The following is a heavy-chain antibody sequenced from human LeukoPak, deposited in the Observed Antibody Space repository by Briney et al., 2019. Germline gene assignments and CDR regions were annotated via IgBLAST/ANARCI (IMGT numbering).Heavy chain of an antibody. Sequence: SETLSLTCAVYGGSFSGYYWSWIRQPPGKGLEWIGEINHSGSTNYNPSLKSRVTISLDTSKNQFSLKLSSVTAADTAVYYCARDRIMVTFGGIIVSGAFDFWGQGTMVTVSS. D-gene: IGHD3-16*02. J-gene: IGHJ3*01. CDR2: INHSGST. CDR1: GGSFSGYY. CDR3: ARDRIMVTFGGIIVSGAFDF. V-gene: IGHV4-34*01.